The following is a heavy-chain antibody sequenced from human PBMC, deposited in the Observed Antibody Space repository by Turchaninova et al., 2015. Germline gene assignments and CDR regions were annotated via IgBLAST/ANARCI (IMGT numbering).Heavy chain of an antibody. Sequence: EVQLVESGGGLVQPGGSLKLSCEASGFTFRGSALHWVRQASGKGLGWVGRIRSKANSHATAYAGSVKGRFTISRDDSKNTAYLQMSSMKTEDTAVYYCASYDAEYNFDYWGQGTQVTVSS. CDR1: GFTFRGSA. CDR2: IRSKANSHAT. D-gene: IGHD3-16*01. CDR3: ASYDAEYNFDY. J-gene: IGHJ4*02. V-gene: IGHV3-73*02.